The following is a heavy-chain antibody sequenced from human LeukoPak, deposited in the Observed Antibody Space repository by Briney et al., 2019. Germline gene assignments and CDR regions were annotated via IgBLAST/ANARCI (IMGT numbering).Heavy chain of an antibody. D-gene: IGHD3-10*01. CDR2: IRPETGEP. CDR3: STDSGRSYFYFDF. V-gene: IGHV1-24*01. CDR1: GFGLSVLS. J-gene: IGHJ4*02. Sequence: ASVKVSCKISGFGLSVLSIHWMRQAPGRGLEWVGGIRPETGEPIFAQKFRGRVTITEDTFTDTGYLELRGLTSEDTAVYYCSTDSGRSYFYFDFWGQGTLVTVSS.